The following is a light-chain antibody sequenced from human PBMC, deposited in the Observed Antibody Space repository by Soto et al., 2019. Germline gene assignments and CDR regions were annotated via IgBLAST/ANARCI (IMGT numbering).Light chain of an antibody. CDR3: QQRSNWPLT. V-gene: IGKV3-11*01. Sequence: EIVLTQSPATLSLSPGERATLSCRASQSVGSYLAWYQQKPGQAPRLLIYDASSRATGIPARFSGSGSATDFTLTISSLEPDDFAVYYCQQRSNWPLTFGGGTKVDIK. J-gene: IGKJ4*01. CDR2: DAS. CDR1: QSVGSY.